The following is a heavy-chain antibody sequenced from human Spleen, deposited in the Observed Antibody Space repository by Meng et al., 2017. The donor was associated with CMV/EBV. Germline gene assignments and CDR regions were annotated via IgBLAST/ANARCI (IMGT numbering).Heavy chain of an antibody. V-gene: IGHV3-64*02. CDR3: ARGDCSSTSCYTGGFDY. D-gene: IGHD2-2*02. Sequence: GESLKISCAASGFTFSTYSINWVRQAPGKGLEYVSGISASGGTTYYADSVKGRFTISRDNSKNTLDLQMGSLRAEDMAVYYCARGDCSSTSCYTGGFDYWGQGALVTVSS. CDR2: ISASGGTT. CDR1: GFTFSTYS. J-gene: IGHJ4*02.